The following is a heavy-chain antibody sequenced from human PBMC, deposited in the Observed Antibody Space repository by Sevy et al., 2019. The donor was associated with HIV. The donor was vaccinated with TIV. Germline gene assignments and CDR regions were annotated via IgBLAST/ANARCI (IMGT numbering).Heavy chain of an antibody. CDR1: GFTFSSYA. Sequence: GGSLRLSCAASGFTFSSYAMHWVRQAPGKGLEWVAVISYDGSNKYYADSVKGRFTISRDNSKNTLYLQMNSLRAEDTAVYYCARDLLRGSGWYYFDYWGQGTLVTVSS. CDR2: ISYDGSNK. V-gene: IGHV3-30-3*01. J-gene: IGHJ4*02. CDR3: ARDLLRGSGWYYFDY. D-gene: IGHD6-19*01.